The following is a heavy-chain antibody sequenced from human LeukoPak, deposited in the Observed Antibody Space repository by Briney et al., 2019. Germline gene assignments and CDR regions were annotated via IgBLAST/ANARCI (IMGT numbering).Heavy chain of an antibody. J-gene: IGHJ5*02. CDR1: GFTFSSYE. Sequence: PGGSLRLSCAASGFTFSSYEMNWVRQAPGKGLEWVSYISSSGSTIYYPDSVKGRFTISRDNAKNSLYLQMNSLRAEDTAVYYCARDGTSGWYRGWFDPWGQGTLVTVSS. CDR3: ARDGTSGWYRGWFDP. D-gene: IGHD6-19*01. V-gene: IGHV3-48*03. CDR2: ISSSGSTI.